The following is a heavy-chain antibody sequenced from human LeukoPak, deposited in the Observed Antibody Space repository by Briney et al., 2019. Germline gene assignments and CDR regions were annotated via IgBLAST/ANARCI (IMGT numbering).Heavy chain of an antibody. CDR1: GSSLMFLS. CDR2: FDPEDGET. D-gene: IGHD6-13*01. V-gene: IGHV1-24*01. CDR3: ATDLAANWFDP. J-gene: IGHJ5*02. Sequence: ASVKVSCKVSGSSLMFLSMHWVRQAPGKGLEWMGGFDPEDGETIYAQKFQGRVTMTEDTSTDTAYMELSSLRSEDTAVYYCATDLAANWFDPWGRGTLVTVSS.